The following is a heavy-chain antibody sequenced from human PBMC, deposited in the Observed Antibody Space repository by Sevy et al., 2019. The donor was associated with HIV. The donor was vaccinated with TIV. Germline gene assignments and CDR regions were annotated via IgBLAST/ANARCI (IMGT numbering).Heavy chain of an antibody. CDR1: GFTFSSYG. J-gene: IGHJ4*02. V-gene: IGHV3-33*01. CDR3: AREGRSVTMVRGVDY. Sequence: SLRLSCAASGFTFSSYGMHWVRQAPGKGLEWVAVIGYDGSNKYYADSVKGRFTISRDNSKNTLYLQMNGLRAVETAVNYCAREGRSVTMVRGVDYWGQGTLVTVSS. CDR2: IGYDGSNK. D-gene: IGHD3-10*01.